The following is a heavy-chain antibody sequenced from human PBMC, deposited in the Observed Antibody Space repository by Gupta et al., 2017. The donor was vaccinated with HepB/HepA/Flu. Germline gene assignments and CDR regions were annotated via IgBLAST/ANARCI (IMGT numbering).Heavy chain of an antibody. Sequence: EVQLVESGGGLVQPGGSLRLSCAASGFTFRSYSMNWVRQAPGKGLEWVSYISSSSSTIYYADSVKGRFTISRDNAKNSLYLQMNSLRDEDTAVYYCAREVPAAGYSYYFDYWGQGTLVTVSS. D-gene: IGHD2-2*01. J-gene: IGHJ4*02. CDR3: AREVPAAGYSYYFDY. CDR2: ISSSSSTI. CDR1: GFTFRSYS. V-gene: IGHV3-48*02.